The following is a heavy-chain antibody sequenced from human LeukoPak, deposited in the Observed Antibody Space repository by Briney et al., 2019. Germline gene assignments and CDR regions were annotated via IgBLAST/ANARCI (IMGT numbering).Heavy chain of an antibody. Sequence: GGSLRLSCAASGFTFSSYALSWVRQAPGKGLEWVSAISGSGYSAYYADSVRGRFTISRDNSKNTLYLQLNNLRAEDTAVYYCAVFSSVLYAWGQGTLVTVSS. D-gene: IGHD6-19*01. CDR3: AVFSSVLYA. J-gene: IGHJ4*02. V-gene: IGHV3-23*01. CDR2: ISGSGYSA. CDR1: GFTFSSYA.